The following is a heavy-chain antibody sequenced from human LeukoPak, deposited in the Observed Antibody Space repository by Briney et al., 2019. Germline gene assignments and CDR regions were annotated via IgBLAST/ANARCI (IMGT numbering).Heavy chain of an antibody. V-gene: IGHV3-33*01. D-gene: IGHD2-21*01. CDR1: GFTFSSYG. CDR2: IWYDGSNK. J-gene: IGHJ4*02. Sequence: PGRSLRLSCAASGFTFSSYGMHWVRQAPGKGLEWVAVIWYDGSNKYYADSVKGRFTISRDNAKNTLYLQMNSLRAEDTAVYYCARDLVMVWTPGDDFDYWGQGILVTVSS. CDR3: ARDLVMVWTPGDDFDY.